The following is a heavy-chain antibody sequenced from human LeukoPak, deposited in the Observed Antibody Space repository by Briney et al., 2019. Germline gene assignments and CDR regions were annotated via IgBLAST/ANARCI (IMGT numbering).Heavy chain of an antibody. D-gene: IGHD5-24*01. Sequence: PSETLSLTCTVSVGPISRQYWSWIRQPPGKGLEWIGYIYYTGSTYYSPSLKSRLTISIDTSKNQFSLRLSSVTAADTAVYYCARGGGATNFDYWGQGSLVTVSS. J-gene: IGHJ4*02. V-gene: IGHV4-59*06. CDR2: IYYTGST. CDR1: VGPISRQY. CDR3: ARGGGATNFDY.